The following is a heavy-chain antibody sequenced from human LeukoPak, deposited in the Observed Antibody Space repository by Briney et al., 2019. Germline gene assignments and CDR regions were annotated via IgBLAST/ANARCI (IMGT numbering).Heavy chain of an antibody. D-gene: IGHD6-19*01. CDR2: ISAYNGNT. CDR1: GYTFTSYG. V-gene: IGHV1-18*01. Sequence: GASVKVSCKASGYTFTSYGISWVRQAPGQGLEWMGWISAYNGNTNYAQKLQGRVTMTTDTSTSTAYMELRSLRSDDTAVYYCARDFIAFSSGFSSDWFDPWGQGTLVTVSS. J-gene: IGHJ5*02. CDR3: ARDFIAFSSGFSSDWFDP.